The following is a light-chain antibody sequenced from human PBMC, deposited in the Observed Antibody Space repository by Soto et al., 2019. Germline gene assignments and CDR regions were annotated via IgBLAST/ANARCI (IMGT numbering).Light chain of an antibody. V-gene: IGKV1-5*01. CDR1: QSSSSW. CDR3: QQYNSYSQT. J-gene: IGKJ1*01. Sequence: DIQMTQSPSTLSAPVGDRVTITCRASQSSSSWLAWYQQKPGKAPKLLIYDASSLESGVPSRFSGSGSGTEFTLTITSLQPDDFATYYCQQYNSYSQTFGQGTKVEIK. CDR2: DAS.